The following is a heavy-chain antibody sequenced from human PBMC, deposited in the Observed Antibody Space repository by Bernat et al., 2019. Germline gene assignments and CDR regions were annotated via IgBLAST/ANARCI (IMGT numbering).Heavy chain of an antibody. V-gene: IGHV1-2*02. CDR3: ARDSEMGTTVGWFDP. CDR2: INPNSGGT. CDR1: GYIFTGYY. D-gene: IGHD5-24*01. Sequence: QVQLVQSGAEVKKPGASVKVSCKASGYIFTGYYMHWVRQAPGQVPVWMGWINPNSGGTNDEQKFQGMVPITRSTCNSTAYVALSRLRSDATAVYYCARDSEMGTTVGWFDPWGQGTLVTVSS. J-gene: IGHJ5*02.